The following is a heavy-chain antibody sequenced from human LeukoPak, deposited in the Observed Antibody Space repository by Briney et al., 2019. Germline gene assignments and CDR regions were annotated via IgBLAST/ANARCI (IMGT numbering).Heavy chain of an antibody. D-gene: IGHD4-11*01. CDR1: GGSISSSSYY. V-gene: IGHV4-39*07. CDR2: VYYSGST. J-gene: IGHJ5*02. Sequence: SETLSLTCTVSGGSISSSSYYWGWIRQPPGKGLEWIGSVYYSGSTYYNPSLKSRVTISIDTSKKQFSLKLRSVNAADTAMYYCARTGDYSRTTGGWFDPWGQGTLVTVSS. CDR3: ARTGDYSRTTGGWFDP.